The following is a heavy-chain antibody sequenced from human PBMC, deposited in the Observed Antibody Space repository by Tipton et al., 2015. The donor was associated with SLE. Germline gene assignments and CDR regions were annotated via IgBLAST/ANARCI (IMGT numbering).Heavy chain of an antibody. CDR3: ARHATEVTGGDY. CDR2: IYPGDSDT. V-gene: IGHV5-51*01. D-gene: IGHD2-8*02. J-gene: IGHJ4*02. CDR1: GYRFTSHW. Sequence: QSGPEVKEPGESLEISCKGSGYRFTSHWIAWVRQMPGKGLEWMGIIYPGDSDTRYSPSFQGQVTISVDKSINTAYLQWSSLQASDTAMYYCARHATEVTGGDYWGQGTLVTVSS.